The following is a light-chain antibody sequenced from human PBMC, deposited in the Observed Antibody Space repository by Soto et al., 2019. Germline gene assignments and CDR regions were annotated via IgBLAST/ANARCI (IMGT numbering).Light chain of an antibody. J-gene: IGKJ1*01. CDR1: QSVNRN. CDR2: GAS. Sequence: EIVMTQSPATLSVSPGERATLSCRASQSVNRNLAWYQQKPGQAPRLLIYGASSRATGIPARFSGGGSGTEFTLSISSLQSEDFAVYHCQQYENWPRTFGQGTKVEIK. CDR3: QQYENWPRT. V-gene: IGKV3-15*01.